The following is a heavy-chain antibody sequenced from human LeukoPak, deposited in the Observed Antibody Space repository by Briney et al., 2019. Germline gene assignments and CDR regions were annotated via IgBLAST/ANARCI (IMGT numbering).Heavy chain of an antibody. J-gene: IGHJ4*02. V-gene: IGHV5-51*01. D-gene: IGHD6-19*01. Sequence: LGESLKISCKGSGYSFTTYWIGWVRQMPGKGLEWMVIIYPGDSDTRYSPSFQGQVTFSADKSITTAYLQWSSLKASDTAMYYCARLVAVAGLSWYFDYWGQGALVTVSS. CDR1: GYSFTTYW. CDR3: ARLVAVAGLSWYFDY. CDR2: IYPGDSDT.